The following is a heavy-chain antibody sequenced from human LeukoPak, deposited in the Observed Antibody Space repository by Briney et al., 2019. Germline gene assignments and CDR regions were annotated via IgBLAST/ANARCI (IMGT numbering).Heavy chain of an antibody. V-gene: IGHV4-59*08. CDR1: GDSISSYY. J-gene: IGHJ5*02. CDR2: MYYGGST. D-gene: IGHD3-10*01. Sequence: SETLSLTCTVSGDSISSYYWTWIRQPPGKGLEWIGYMYYGGSTNYNPSLKSRVIISVDTSKSQFSLNLSSVTAADTAVYYCARHTLYGSGSPDWFDPWGQGTLVTVSS. CDR3: ARHTLYGSGSPDWFDP.